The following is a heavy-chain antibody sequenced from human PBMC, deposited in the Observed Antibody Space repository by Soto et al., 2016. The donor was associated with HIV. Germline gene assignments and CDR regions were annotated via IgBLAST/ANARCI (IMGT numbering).Heavy chain of an antibody. V-gene: IGHV1-18*01. CDR2: ISAYNGQT. D-gene: IGHD3-10*01. J-gene: IGHJ4*02. CDR1: GYTFSNYG. CDR3: ARDRRDVIMWFGEIFDF. Sequence: QVQLVQSGSEVKKPGASVKVSCKASGYTFSNYGISWVRQAPGQGLEWMGWISAYNGQTNHAQRLQGRVTMTTDTSTSTAYMELRSLRSDDTAMYYCARDRRDVIMWFGEIFDFWGQGTLVTVSS.